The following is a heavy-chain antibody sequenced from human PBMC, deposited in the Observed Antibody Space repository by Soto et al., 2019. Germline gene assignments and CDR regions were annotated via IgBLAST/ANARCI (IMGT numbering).Heavy chain of an antibody. J-gene: IGHJ6*04. Sequence: QVQLVESGGGVVQPGRSLRLSCAASGFTFSSYGMHWVRQAPGKGLEWVAVISYDGSNKYYADSVKGRFTISRENYKNSLYMKMNTQRAEDRAVYYCAKDRRPTYYSGMDVWGKGTTVTVPS. CDR1: GFTFSSYG. CDR2: ISYDGSNK. CDR3: AKDRRPTYYSGMDV. V-gene: IGHV3-30*18.